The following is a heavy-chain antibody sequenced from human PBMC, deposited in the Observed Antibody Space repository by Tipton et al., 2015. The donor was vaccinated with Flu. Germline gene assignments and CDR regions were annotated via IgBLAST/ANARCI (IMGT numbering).Heavy chain of an antibody. J-gene: IGHJ6*02. CDR2: IYYSGST. CDR3: ARGPVRGPVRGMDV. Sequence: TLSLTCTVSGGSITPYYWSWIRQSPGKGLEWIGYIYYSGSTKYNPSLNSRVTISLDTSKNQFSLKLTSVTAADTAVYYCARGPVRGPVRGMDVGGQGTTVTVSS. D-gene: IGHD3-10*01. CDR1: GGSITPYY. V-gene: IGHV4-59*01.